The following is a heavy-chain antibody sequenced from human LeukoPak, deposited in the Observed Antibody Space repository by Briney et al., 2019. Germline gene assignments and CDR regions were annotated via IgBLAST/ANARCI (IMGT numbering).Heavy chain of an antibody. CDR2: IRYDVSNK. J-gene: IGHJ5*02. Sequence: GGSLRLSCAASGFTFSSYGMHWVRQAPGKGLEWVAFIRYDVSNKYYADSVKGRFTISRDNSKNTLYLQMNSLRAEDTAVYYCAKDSQITIFGVDPNWFDPWGQGTLVTVSS. CDR1: GFTFSSYG. V-gene: IGHV3-30*02. D-gene: IGHD3-3*01. CDR3: AKDSQITIFGVDPNWFDP.